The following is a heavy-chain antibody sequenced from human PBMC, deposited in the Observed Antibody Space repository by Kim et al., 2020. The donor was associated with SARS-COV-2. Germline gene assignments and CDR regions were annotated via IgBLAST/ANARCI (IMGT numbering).Heavy chain of an antibody. CDR3: ARRGYIGYDLDY. CDR1: GGSISNYY. D-gene: IGHD5-12*01. J-gene: IGHJ4*02. V-gene: IGHV4-59*01. Sequence: SETLSLTCTVSGGSISNYYWNWIRQPPGKGLEWIGDIYYSGSTNYNPSPKSRVTISSDTSTNQSSLILSSVTAADTAVYYCARRGYIGYDLDYWGRGTLV. CDR2: IYYSGST.